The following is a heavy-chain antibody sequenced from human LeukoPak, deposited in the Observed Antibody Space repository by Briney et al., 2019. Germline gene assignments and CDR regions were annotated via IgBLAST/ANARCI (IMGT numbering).Heavy chain of an antibody. D-gene: IGHD6-13*01. CDR3: ASALSSSWCLPGGY. CDR2: MNPNSGNT. V-gene: IGHV1-8*01. J-gene: IGHJ4*02. CDR1: GYTFTRYD. Sequence: ASVNVSCKASGYTFTRYDINWVRQATGQGLEGMGWMNPNSGNTGYAQKFQGRVTMTRNTSISTAYMELSSLRSDDTAVYHCASALSSSWCLPGGYWGQGTLVTVSS.